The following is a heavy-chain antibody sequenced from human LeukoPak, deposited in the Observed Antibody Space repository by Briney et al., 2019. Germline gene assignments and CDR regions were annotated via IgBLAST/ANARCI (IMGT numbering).Heavy chain of an antibody. D-gene: IGHD6-19*01. Sequence: GGSLRLSCAASGFPFSSYGMHWVRQAPGKGLEWVAVISYDGSNKYYADSVKGRFTISRDNSKNTLYLQMNSLRAEDTAVYYCAKVSRRGWFSNYYGMDVWGQGTTVTVSS. CDR1: GFPFSSYG. CDR3: AKVSRRGWFSNYYGMDV. CDR2: ISYDGSNK. J-gene: IGHJ6*02. V-gene: IGHV3-30*18.